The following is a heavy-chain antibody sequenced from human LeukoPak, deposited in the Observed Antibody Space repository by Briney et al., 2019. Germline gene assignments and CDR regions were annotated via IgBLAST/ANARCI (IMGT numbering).Heavy chain of an antibody. CDR1: GSTFTSYD. J-gene: IGHJ4*02. D-gene: IGHD3-22*01. V-gene: IGHV1-8*01. CDR2: MNPNSGNT. CDR3: ASESPDSSGYY. Sequence: ASVKVSCKASGSTFTSYDINCVRQATGQRPEWMGWMNPNSGNTGYAQKFQGRVTMTRNTSISTAYMELSSLRSEDTAVYYCASESPDSSGYYWGQGTLVTVSS.